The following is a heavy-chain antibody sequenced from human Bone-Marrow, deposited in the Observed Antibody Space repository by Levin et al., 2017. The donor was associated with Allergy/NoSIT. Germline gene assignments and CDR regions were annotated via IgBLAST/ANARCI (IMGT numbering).Heavy chain of an antibody. J-gene: IGHJ5*02. Sequence: NTSETLSLTCTVSGASISSFYWSWILQSPGKGLEWIGYSHYSESTDYNPSLKSRVTISVGTSKNQFFLTLRSVTEADTAVYYCTRGSTGAFGPWGQGTLVTVSS. CDR2: SHYSEST. CDR3: TRGSTGAFGP. D-gene: IGHD1-26*01. CDR1: GASISSFY. V-gene: IGHV4-59*01.